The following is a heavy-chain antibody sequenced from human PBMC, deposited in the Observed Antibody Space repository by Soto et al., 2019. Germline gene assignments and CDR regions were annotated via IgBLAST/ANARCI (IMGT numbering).Heavy chain of an antibody. V-gene: IGHV3-30*18. CDR2: ISYDGSNK. CDR3: AKDGVSFDY. J-gene: IGHJ4*02. D-gene: IGHD2-8*01. CDR1: GLTFSSYS. Sequence: GGSLRLSSEPSGLTFSSYSINWVRQAPGKGLEWVAVISYDGSNKYYADSVKGRFTISRDNSKNTLYLQMNSLRAEDTAVYYCAKDGVSFDYWGQGTLVTVSS.